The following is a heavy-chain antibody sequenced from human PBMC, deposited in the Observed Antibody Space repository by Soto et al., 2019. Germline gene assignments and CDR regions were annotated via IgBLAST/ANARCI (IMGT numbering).Heavy chain of an antibody. CDR2: ISSRSYTI. CDR3: ARGGSSSDNGMDV. CDR1: GFSFSTYS. V-gene: IGHV3-48*02. D-gene: IGHD6-6*01. Sequence: EVQLVESGGGLVQPGGSLRLSCAASGFSFSTYSMNWVRQALGKGLEWVSYISSRSYTIYYIDSVKGRFTISRDNAKSSLYLQMNSLRDEDTAVYYCARGGSSSDNGMDVWGQGTTVTVSS. J-gene: IGHJ6*02.